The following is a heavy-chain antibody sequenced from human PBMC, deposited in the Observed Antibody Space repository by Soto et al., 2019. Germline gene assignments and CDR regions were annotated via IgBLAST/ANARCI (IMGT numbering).Heavy chain of an antibody. Sequence: EVQLLESGGGLVQPGGSLRLSCAASGFTFSSYVMSWVRQAPGKGLEWVSAISGSAAGTFYADSVKGRFTISRDNSKNTVYLQMNSLRAEDTAVYYCAKGVSTRGGCWGQGTLVTVSS. CDR3: AKGVSTRGGC. CDR2: ISGSAAGT. D-gene: IGHD2-2*01. CDR1: GFTFSSYV. V-gene: IGHV3-23*01. J-gene: IGHJ4*02.